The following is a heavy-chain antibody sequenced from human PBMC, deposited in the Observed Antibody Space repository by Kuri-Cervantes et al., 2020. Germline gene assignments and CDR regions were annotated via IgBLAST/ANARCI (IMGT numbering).Heavy chain of an antibody. CDR2: IYYSGST. V-gene: IGHV4-39*03. CDR1: GGSISSNSYY. CDR3: RGRFYYGPGIHALLLGDY. Sequence: ESLKISCTVSGGSISSNSYYWGWIRQPPGKGLEWIGSIYYSGSTYYNPSLKSRVTISVDTSKNQFSLKLSSVTAADTAMYYCRGRFYYGPGIHALLLGDYWGRGTLVTVSS. J-gene: IGHJ4*02. D-gene: IGHD3-10*01.